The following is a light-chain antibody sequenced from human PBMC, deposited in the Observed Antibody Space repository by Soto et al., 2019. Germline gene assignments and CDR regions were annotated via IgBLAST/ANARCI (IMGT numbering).Light chain of an antibody. CDR1: SSDVGGYNY. CDR2: DVS. CDR3: SSYTTSSPHVV. Sequence: QSALTQPASVSGSPGQSITISCTGTSSDVGGYNYVSWYQQHPGKAPKLMIYDVSNRPSGVSNRFSGSKSRNTASLTISGLQAEDEADYYCSSYTTSSPHVVFGGGTKLTVL. V-gene: IGLV2-14*01. J-gene: IGLJ2*01.